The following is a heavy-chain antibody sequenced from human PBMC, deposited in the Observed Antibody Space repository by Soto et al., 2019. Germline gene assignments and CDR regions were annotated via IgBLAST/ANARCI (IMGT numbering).Heavy chain of an antibody. CDR1: GGTFSRYT. V-gene: IGHV1-69*08. Sequence: SVKVSCKASGGTFSRYTFCWVRQAPGQGLEWMGRIIPILGSADYAQNFHGRVTITADKSTSTAYMELNSLRSEDTAIYYCAIPDYNDRSPYYSDYWGQGTLVTVSS. CDR2: IIPILGSA. CDR3: AIPDYNDRSPYYSDY. J-gene: IGHJ4*02. D-gene: IGHD3-22*01.